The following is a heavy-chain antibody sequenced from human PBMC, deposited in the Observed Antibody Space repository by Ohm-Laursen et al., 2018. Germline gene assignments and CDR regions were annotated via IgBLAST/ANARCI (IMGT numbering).Heavy chain of an antibody. Sequence: SLRLSCTASGFTFSSYGMHWVRQAPGKGLEWVAVISHDGSNKYYADSVKGRFTISRDNSKNTLYLQMNSLRAEDTAVYYCAKDVGQYNYGTWYFDYWGQGTLVTVSS. D-gene: IGHD5-18*01. J-gene: IGHJ4*02. CDR2: ISHDGSNK. CDR3: AKDVGQYNYGTWYFDY. CDR1: GFTFSSYG. V-gene: IGHV3-30*18.